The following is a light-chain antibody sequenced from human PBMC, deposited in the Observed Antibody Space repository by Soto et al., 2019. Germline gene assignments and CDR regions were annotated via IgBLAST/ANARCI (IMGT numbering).Light chain of an antibody. CDR1: QSLLHSNGYNY. Sequence: DIVMTQSPLSLPVTPGEPASISCRSSQSLLHSNGYNYLDWYLQKPGQSPQLLIYFGSNRASGAPDRFRGRGSGTDFTLKISRVEAEDVGVYYCMQALQTPPWTFGQGTKGEI. CDR3: MQALQTPPWT. V-gene: IGKV2-28*01. CDR2: FGS. J-gene: IGKJ1*01.